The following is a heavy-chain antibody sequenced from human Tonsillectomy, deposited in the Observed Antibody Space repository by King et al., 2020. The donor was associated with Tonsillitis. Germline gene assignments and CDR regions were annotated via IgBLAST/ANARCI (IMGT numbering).Heavy chain of an antibody. D-gene: IGHD2-15*01. V-gene: IGHV2-26*01. Sequence: VTLKESGPVLVKPTETLTLTCTVSGFSLSNTRMGVRWIRQPPGKALEWLAHIFSNDEKSYSTSLKSRLTISRYTSKSQVVLTMTNMDPVDTATYYCARIVASGYCSGGSCYPNWFDHWGQGTLVTVSS. CDR3: ARIVASGYCSGGSCYPNWFDH. CDR1: GFSLSNTRMG. J-gene: IGHJ5*02. CDR2: IFSNDEK.